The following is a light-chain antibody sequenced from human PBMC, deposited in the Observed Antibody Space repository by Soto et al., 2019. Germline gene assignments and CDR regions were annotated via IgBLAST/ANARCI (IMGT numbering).Light chain of an antibody. J-gene: IGKJ1*01. Sequence: DIQMTQSPSTLSASVGDRVTITCRASQSISSWLAWYQQKPGKAPKLLIYKASSLESGVPSRFRGSGSGTEFTLTISSLQHDDFATYYCQQYNSYPQTFGHGTQVDIK. CDR1: QSISSW. CDR2: KAS. CDR3: QQYNSYPQT. V-gene: IGKV1-5*03.